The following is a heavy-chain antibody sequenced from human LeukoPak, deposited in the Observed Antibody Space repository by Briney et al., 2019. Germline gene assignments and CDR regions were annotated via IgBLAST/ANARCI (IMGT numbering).Heavy chain of an antibody. Sequence: ASVKVSCKASGGTFSSYAISWVRQAPGQGLEWMGRIIPSGGSTSYAQKFQGRVTMTRDTSTSTVYMELSSLRSEDTAVYYCARDQALGITGTTDAFDYWGQGTLVTVSS. CDR3: ARDQALGITGTTDAFDY. CDR1: GGTFSSYA. J-gene: IGHJ4*02. V-gene: IGHV1-46*01. CDR2: IIPSGGST. D-gene: IGHD1-20*01.